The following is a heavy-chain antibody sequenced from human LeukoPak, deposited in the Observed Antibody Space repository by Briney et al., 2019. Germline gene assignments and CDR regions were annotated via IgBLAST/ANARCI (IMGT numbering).Heavy chain of an antibody. CDR2: LNPNSGGT. J-gene: IGHJ6*02. CDR3: ASIVVVTGATYYYGMDV. D-gene: IGHD2-21*02. Sequence: ASVKVSCKASGYTFTGYYMHWVRQAPGQGLEWMGRLNPNSGGTNYAQKFPGRVTMTRDTSISTAYMELSRLRSEDTAVYYCASIVVVTGATYYYGMDVWGQGTTVTVSS. V-gene: IGHV1-2*06. CDR1: GYTFTGYY.